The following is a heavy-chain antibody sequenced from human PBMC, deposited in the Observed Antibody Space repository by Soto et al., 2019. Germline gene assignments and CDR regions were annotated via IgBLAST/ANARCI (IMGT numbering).Heavy chain of an antibody. J-gene: IGHJ4*02. Sequence: QVQLQQSGAGLLKPSETLSLTCAVYGESFSGHIWTWIRQTPGKGLQWIGQINHSGSASYNPSLKVGFTISVATSNSQFSLGLSSVTAADTAVYYCARGLITGSHYSGGWYYFDSWGQGTQVTVSS. CDR3: ARGLITGSHYSGGWYYFDS. V-gene: IGHV4-34*01. CDR2: INHSGSA. D-gene: IGHD6-19*01. CDR1: GESFSGHI.